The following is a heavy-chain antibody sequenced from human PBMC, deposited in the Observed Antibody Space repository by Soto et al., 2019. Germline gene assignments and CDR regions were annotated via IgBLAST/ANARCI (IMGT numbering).Heavy chain of an antibody. Sequence: PGGSLRLSCAASGFTFSSYAMHWVRQAPGKGLEWVAVISYDGSNKYYADSVKGRFTISRDNSKNTLYLQMNSLRAEDTAVYYCARDTLVDSSGDDYWGQGTLVTVSS. J-gene: IGHJ4*02. CDR1: GFTFSSYA. CDR2: ISYDGSNK. D-gene: IGHD6-19*01. V-gene: IGHV3-30-3*01. CDR3: ARDTLVDSSGDDY.